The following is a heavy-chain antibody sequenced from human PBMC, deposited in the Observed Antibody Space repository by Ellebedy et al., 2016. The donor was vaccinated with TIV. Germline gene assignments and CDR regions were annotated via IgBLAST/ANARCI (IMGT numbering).Heavy chain of an antibody. D-gene: IGHD4-17*01. CDR1: GFSFRSYW. CDR3: ARDGAYGDYSPGQYCLDV. CDR2: IKQDESEK. V-gene: IGHV3-7*03. J-gene: IGHJ6*02. Sequence: GGSLRLSCGSSGFSFRSYWMTWVRQAPGKGLEWVANIKQDESEKFYVDSVTGRFTISRDNARNSLYLQMNSLTVEDTAIYYCARDGAYGDYSPGQYCLDVWGQGTTVTVS.